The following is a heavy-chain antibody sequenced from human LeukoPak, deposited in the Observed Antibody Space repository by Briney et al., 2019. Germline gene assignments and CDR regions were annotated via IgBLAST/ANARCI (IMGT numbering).Heavy chain of an antibody. CDR2: VSYDGSDK. Sequence: GRPLRLSCAASGFTFSTCAMHWVRQAPGKGLEWVAVVSYDGSDKYYADSVKGRFTISRDNSKNTVYLQMNSLRAEDTAVYYCARDISGTGGFDPRGQGTLVTVSP. D-gene: IGHD1-20*01. J-gene: IGHJ5*02. CDR3: ARDISGTGGFDP. V-gene: IGHV3-30-3*01. CDR1: GFTFSTCA.